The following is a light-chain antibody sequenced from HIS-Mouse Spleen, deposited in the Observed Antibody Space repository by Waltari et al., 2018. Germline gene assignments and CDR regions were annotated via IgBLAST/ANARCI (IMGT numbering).Light chain of an antibody. CDR1: SSDVGSYNL. Sequence: QSALTQPASVSGSPGQSITISSTGTSSDVGSYNLVSRYQQHPGKAPNLMIYEGSKRPSGVSNRFSGSKSGNTASLTISGLQAEDEADYYCCSYAGSSTVVFGGGTKLTVL. V-gene: IGLV2-23*01. J-gene: IGLJ2*01. CDR2: EGS. CDR3: CSYAGSSTVV.